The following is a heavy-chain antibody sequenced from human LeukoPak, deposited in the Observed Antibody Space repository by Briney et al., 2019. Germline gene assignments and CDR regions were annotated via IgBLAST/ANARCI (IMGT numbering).Heavy chain of an antibody. CDR1: GFTLSNYN. CDR2: ISGSSSTI. D-gene: IGHD4-11*01. J-gene: IGHJ4*02. Sequence: GGSLRLSCAASGFTLSNYNMNWVRQAPGKGLEWVSYISGSSSTIYYADSVKGRFTISRDNAMNSLYLQMNSLRAEDTAVYYCASHHFDYSAEYWGQGTLVTVSS. CDR3: ASHHFDYSAEY. V-gene: IGHV3-48*01.